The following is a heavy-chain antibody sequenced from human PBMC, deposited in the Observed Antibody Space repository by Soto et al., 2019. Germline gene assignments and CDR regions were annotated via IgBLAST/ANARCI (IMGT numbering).Heavy chain of an antibody. Sequence: QVQLVESGGGVVQPGRSLRLSCAASGFTFSSYAMHWVRQAPGKGLERVAVIAYDGSNKYYVDSGKGRFTISRDNSKNTLYLQMNSLRAEDTAVYYCARGRYCSSTSCYAGRVYWGQGTLVTVSS. J-gene: IGHJ4*02. CDR1: GFTFSSYA. D-gene: IGHD2-2*01. V-gene: IGHV3-30-3*01. CDR2: IAYDGSNK. CDR3: ARGRYCSSTSCYAGRVY.